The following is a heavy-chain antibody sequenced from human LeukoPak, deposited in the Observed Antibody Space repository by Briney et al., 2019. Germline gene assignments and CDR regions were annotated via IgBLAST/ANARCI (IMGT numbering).Heavy chain of an antibody. D-gene: IGHD3-22*01. V-gene: IGHV3-30-3*01. Sequence: PGGSLRLSCAASGFTFSNYAMHWVRQAPGKGLEWVAVISYDGNNKYYADSVKGRFTISRDNSKNTLYLQMNSLRDADTAVYYCARGYDSGYYPPHLDYWGQGTLVTVSS. CDR1: GFTFSNYA. CDR3: ARGYDSGYYPPHLDY. J-gene: IGHJ4*02. CDR2: ISYDGNNK.